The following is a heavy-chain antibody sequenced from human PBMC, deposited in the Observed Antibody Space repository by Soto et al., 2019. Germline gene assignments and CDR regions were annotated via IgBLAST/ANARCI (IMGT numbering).Heavy chain of an antibody. J-gene: IGHJ4*02. D-gene: IGHD3-10*01. CDR1: GGSISSSNW. CDR2: IYHSGST. V-gene: IGHV4-4*02. CDR3: ARASITAHREGHFDY. Sequence: PSETLSLTCAVSGGSISSSNWWSWVRQPPGKGLEWIGEIYHSGSTNYNPSLKSRVTISVDKSKNQFSLKLSSVTAADTAVYYCARASITAHREGHFDYWGQGTLVTVSS.